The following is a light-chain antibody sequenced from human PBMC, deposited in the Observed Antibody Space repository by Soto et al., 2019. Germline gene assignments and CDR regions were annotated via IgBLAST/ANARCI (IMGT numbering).Light chain of an antibody. CDR2: AAS. V-gene: IGKV1-39*01. CDR1: QTISSW. Sequence: DIEMTQYPSTLSVSVGDRVTITCRASQTISSWLAWYQKKPGKAPKLLIFAASSLQSGVPSRFSGSGYGTDLTITISSLKNEDFATYYCQQSYSTPFTFGPGTKVDIK. CDR3: QQSYSTPFT. J-gene: IGKJ3*01.